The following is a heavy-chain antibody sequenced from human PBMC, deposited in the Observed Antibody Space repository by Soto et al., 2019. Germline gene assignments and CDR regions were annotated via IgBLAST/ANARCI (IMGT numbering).Heavy chain of an antibody. V-gene: IGHV4-31*03. CDR2: IYRSGNA. Sequence: QMQLQESGAGLVKPSQTLSLICTVSGGSISIGGYYWSWIRHHPGKALEWIGYIYRSGNAYYNPALKSRVAISVDTSKKQFSLKVSSVTVADTAVYYWARKNDFSGGSFYYSCLDVWGQGTSVTVSS. CDR3: ARKNDFSGGSFYYSCLDV. D-gene: IGHD3-3*01. J-gene: IGHJ6*02. CDR1: GGSISIGGYY.